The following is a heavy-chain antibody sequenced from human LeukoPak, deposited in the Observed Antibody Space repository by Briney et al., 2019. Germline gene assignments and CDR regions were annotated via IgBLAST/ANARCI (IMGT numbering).Heavy chain of an antibody. D-gene: IGHD2-2*01. CDR2: IYYSGST. J-gene: IGHJ6*02. CDR1: GGSISSYY. Sequence: SETLSLTCTVSGGSISSYYWSWIRQPPGKGLEWIGYIYYSGSTNYNPSLKSRVTISVDTSKDQFSLKLSSVTAADTAVYYCARAGPPYCSSTSCYFYYYYGMDVRGQGTTVTVSS. V-gene: IGHV4-59*12. CDR3: ARAGPPYCSSTSCYFYYYYGMDV.